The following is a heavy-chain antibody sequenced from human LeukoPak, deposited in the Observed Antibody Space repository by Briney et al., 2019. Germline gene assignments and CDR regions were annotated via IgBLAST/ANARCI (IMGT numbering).Heavy chain of an antibody. CDR2: IYSGGST. J-gene: IGHJ4*02. Sequence: GGSLRLSCAASGFTVRSNYMSWVRQAPGRGLEWVSVIYSGGSTYYAESVKGRFTVSRGSSKNTLYLQMNSLRAEDTAIYYCAKDVNWDYKGFFEYWGQGTPVTVSS. D-gene: IGHD1-7*01. V-gene: IGHV3-53*01. CDR3: AKDVNWDYKGFFEY. CDR1: GFTVRSNY.